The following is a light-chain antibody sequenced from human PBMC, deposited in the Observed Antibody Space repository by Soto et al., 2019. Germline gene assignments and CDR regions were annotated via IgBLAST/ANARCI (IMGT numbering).Light chain of an antibody. CDR1: SNDLGGYNL. CDR2: EGN. V-gene: IGLV2-23*03. J-gene: IGLJ1*01. CDR3: CSYAGYRSFV. Sequence: QSVLSHPASVSWSPGHSITISCTGTSNDLGGYNLVSWYQQSPGKAPKLIMSEGNKRPSGVSHRFSGSKSGNSASLTISGPQPEEEADYYCCSYAGYRSFVFGTGTRSPS.